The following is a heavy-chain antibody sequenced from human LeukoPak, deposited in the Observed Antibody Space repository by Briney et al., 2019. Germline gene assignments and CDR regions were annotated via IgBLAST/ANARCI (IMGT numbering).Heavy chain of an antibody. V-gene: IGHV4-34*01. D-gene: IGHD1-26*01. CDR2: INHRGSI. CDR3: ARGLMGAGVLDFYYMDV. Sequence: PSENLSLTCAVYGGSISDYYWNWIRQPPKKGLEWIGEINHRGSINYNPSLKSRLTMSVDTSKNQFSLKLSSVTAADTAVYYCARGLMGAGVLDFYYMDVWGKGASVTVSS. CDR1: GGSISDYY. J-gene: IGHJ6*03.